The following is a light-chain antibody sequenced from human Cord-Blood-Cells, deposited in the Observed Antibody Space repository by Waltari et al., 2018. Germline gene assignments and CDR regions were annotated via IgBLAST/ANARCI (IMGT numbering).Light chain of an antibody. CDR3: QQYYSTPYT. CDR1: PSVLYSANNKNY. V-gene: IGKV4-1*01. CDR2: WAS. J-gene: IGKJ2*01. Sequence: DIVMTQSPDSLPASLGERATINCKASPSVLYSANNKNYLAWYQQKPGQPPKLLIYWASTRESGVPDRFSGSGSGTDFTLTISSLQAEDVAVYYCQQYYSTPYTFGQGTKLEIK.